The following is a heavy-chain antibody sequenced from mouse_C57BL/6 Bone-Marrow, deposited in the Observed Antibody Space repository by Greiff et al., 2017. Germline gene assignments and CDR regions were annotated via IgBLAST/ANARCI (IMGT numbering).Heavy chain of an antibody. Sequence: EVHLVESGGGLVQPGGSLKLSCAASGFTFSDYYMYWVRQTPEKRLEWVAYISNGGGSTYYPDTVKGRFTISRDNAKNTLYLQMSRLKSEDTAMYYCARHPNYGSSPWFAYWGQGTLVTVSA. J-gene: IGHJ3*01. V-gene: IGHV5-12*01. CDR3: ARHPNYGSSPWFAY. CDR2: ISNGGGST. CDR1: GFTFSDYY. D-gene: IGHD1-1*01.